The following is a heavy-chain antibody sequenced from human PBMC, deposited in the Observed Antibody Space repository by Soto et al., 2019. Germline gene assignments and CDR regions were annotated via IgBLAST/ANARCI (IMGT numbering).Heavy chain of an antibody. D-gene: IGHD7-27*01. CDR1: GGSISSGGYY. CDR3: ARWGTNGEAFDI. Sequence: QVQLQESGPGLVKPSQTLFLTCTVSGGSISSGGYYWSWIRQHPGKGLEWIGYIYYSGSTYYNPSLKSRVTISVDTSKNQFSLKLSSVTAADTAVYYCARWGTNGEAFDIWGQGTMVTVSS. V-gene: IGHV4-31*03. J-gene: IGHJ3*02. CDR2: IYYSGST.